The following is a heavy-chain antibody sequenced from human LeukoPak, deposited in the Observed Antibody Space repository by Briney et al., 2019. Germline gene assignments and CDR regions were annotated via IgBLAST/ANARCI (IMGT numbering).Heavy chain of an antibody. CDR3: ASGDYGAGSPVMRY. D-gene: IGHD3-10*01. CDR2: IYTSGDT. V-gene: IGHV4-61*02. Sequence: SETLSLTCTVSGGSVTRGAYSWTWIRQPVGKGLEWIGRIYTSGDTKYNPSLKSRVTISVGASNNQFSLKLTSVTAADTAVYYCASGDYGAGSPVMRYWGHGTLVIVSS. J-gene: IGHJ4*01. CDR1: GGSVTRGAYS.